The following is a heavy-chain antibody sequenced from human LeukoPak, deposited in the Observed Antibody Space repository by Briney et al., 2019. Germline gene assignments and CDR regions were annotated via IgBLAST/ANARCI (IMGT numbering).Heavy chain of an antibody. CDR3: ARDGYWYSSSWYVDYYYGMDV. CDR1: GGTFSSYA. V-gene: IGHV1-69*13. CDR2: IIPIFGTA. D-gene: IGHD6-13*01. J-gene: IGHJ6*02. Sequence: SVEVSCKASGGTFSSYAISWVRQAPGQGLEWMGGIIPIFGTANYAQKFQGRVTITADESTSTAYMELSSLRSEDTAVYYCARDGYWYSSSWYVDYYYGMDVWGQGTTVTVSS.